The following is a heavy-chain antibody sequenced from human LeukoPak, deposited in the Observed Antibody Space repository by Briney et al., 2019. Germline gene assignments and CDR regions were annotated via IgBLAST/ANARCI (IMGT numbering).Heavy chain of an antibody. D-gene: IGHD5-18*01. CDR1: GFTFSSYA. Sequence: GRSQRLSCAASGFTFSSYAMHWVRQAPGKGLEWVAVISYGGSNKYYADSVKGRFTISRDNSKNTLYLQMNSLRAEDTAVYYCARRSSYGPFDYWGQGTLVTVTS. J-gene: IGHJ4*02. CDR2: ISYGGSNK. CDR3: ARRSSYGPFDY. V-gene: IGHV3-30*04.